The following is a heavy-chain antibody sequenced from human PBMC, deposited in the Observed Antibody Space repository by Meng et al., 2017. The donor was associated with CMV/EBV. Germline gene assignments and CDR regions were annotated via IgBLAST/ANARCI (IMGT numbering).Heavy chain of an antibody. J-gene: IGHJ4*02. Sequence: GESLKISCAASGFTFSSYSMSWVRQAPGKGLEWVANIKHDGSETYYVDSVKGRFTISRDNAKNSLYLQMNSLRAEDTDVYYCARAGVLGWFRDPVGPDYWGQGTLVTVSS. CDR3: ARAGVLGWFRDPVGPDY. CDR1: GFTFSSYS. D-gene: IGHD3-10*01. CDR2: IKHDGSET. V-gene: IGHV3-7*01.